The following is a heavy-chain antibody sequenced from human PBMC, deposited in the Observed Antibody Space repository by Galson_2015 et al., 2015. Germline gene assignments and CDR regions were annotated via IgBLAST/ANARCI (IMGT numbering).Heavy chain of an antibody. Sequence: SLRLSCAASGFTFSSYAMSWVRQAPGKGLEWVSTISGSGGSTYYADSVKGRFTISRDNSKNTLYLQMNSLRAEDTAVYYCVKDMVSVVVVAAKNKPDYWGQGTLVTVSS. V-gene: IGHV3-23*01. CDR1: GFTFSSYA. J-gene: IGHJ4*02. CDR3: VKDMVSVVVVAAKNKPDY. CDR2: ISGSGGST. D-gene: IGHD2-15*01.